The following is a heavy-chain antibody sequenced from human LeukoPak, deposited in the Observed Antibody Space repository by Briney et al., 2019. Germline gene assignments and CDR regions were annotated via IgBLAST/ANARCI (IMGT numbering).Heavy chain of an antibody. D-gene: IGHD2-8*01. V-gene: IGHV5-51*01. CDR2: IYPGDSDT. J-gene: IGHJ5*02. CDR3: ARHRGYCTNGVCYDNWFDP. CDR1: GYSFTIYW. Sequence: GESLTISCTGSGYSFTIYWIGWVRQMPGKGLEWMGIIYPGDSDTRYSPSFQGQVTISADKSISTAYLQWSSLKASDTAMYYCARHRGYCTNGVCYDNWFDPWGQGTLVTVSS.